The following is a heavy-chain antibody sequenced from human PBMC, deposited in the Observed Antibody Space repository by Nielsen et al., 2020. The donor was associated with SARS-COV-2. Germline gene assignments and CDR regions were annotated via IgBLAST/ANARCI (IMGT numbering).Heavy chain of an antibody. CDR3: ARGPGGTIWFGELSADRYFDY. V-gene: IGHV3-33*05. J-gene: IGHJ4*02. CDR2: ISYDGSNK. Sequence: WIRQPPGKGLEWVAVISYDGSNKYYADSVKGRFTISRDNAKNSLYLQMNSLRAEDTAVYYCARGPGGTIWFGELSADRYFDYWGQGTLVTVSS. D-gene: IGHD3-10*01.